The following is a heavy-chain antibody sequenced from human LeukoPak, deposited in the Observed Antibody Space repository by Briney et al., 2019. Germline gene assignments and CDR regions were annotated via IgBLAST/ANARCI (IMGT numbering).Heavy chain of an antibody. Sequence: KRGASLQISRQGSPASFRNYWIPLVRLLPGKGLEWMEIIYPAETDVNYSPNFRGQVIISADKSIATAYLQSTRLEASYSAMYYCAKSGLLGTTPGGLDIWGQGTMVTVSS. J-gene: IGHJ3*02. CDR2: IYPAETDV. D-gene: IGHD1-14*01. V-gene: IGHV5-51*01. CDR1: PASFRNYW. CDR3: AKSGLLGTTPGGLDI.